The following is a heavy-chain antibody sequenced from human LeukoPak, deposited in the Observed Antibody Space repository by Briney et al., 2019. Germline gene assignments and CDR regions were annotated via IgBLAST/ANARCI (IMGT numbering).Heavy chain of an antibody. CDR1: GFTFSSYS. Sequence: GALRLSCAASGFTFSSYSMNWVRQAPGKGLEWVSYISSSTSTIYYADSVKGRFTISRDNAKNSLYLQMNSLRAEDTAVYYCARATVRGVHDYWGQGTLVTVSS. CDR3: ARATVRGVHDY. CDR2: ISSSTSTI. D-gene: IGHD3-10*01. J-gene: IGHJ4*02. V-gene: IGHV3-48*01.